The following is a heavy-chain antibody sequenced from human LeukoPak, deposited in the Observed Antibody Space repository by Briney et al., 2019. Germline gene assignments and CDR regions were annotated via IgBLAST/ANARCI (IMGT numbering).Heavy chain of an antibody. J-gene: IGHJ3*02. V-gene: IGHV1-69*04. CDR1: GGTFSSYA. CDR3: ALNRYCSSTSCYGAFDI. CDR2: IIPILGIA. D-gene: IGHD2-2*01. Sequence: GSSVKVSCKASGGTFSSYAISWVRQAPGQGLEWMGRIIPILGIANYAQKFQGRVTITTDESTSTAYMELSSLRSEDTAVYYCALNRYCSSTSCYGAFDIWGQGTMVTVSS.